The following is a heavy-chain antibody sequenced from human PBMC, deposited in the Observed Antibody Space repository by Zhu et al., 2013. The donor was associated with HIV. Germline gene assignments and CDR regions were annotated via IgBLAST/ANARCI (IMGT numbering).Heavy chain of an antibody. J-gene: IGHJ3*02. D-gene: IGHD3-3*01. V-gene: IGHV1-46*01. CDR1: GDTFSNTF. CDR2: INPSGGST. Sequence: VRLVQSGAEVKKPGASVKVSCKASGDTFSNTFLHWVRQAPGQGLEWMGIINPSGGSTTYAQKFQGRVTMTRDTSTSTVYMELSSLRSEDTAVYYCARALITIFGVANDAFDIWGQGTMVTVSS. CDR3: ARALITIFGVANDAFDI.